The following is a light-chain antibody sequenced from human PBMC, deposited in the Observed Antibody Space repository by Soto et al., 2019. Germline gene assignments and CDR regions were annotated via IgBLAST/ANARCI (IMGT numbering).Light chain of an antibody. CDR1: SSDVGNYKY. CDR2: EVS. V-gene: IGLV2-14*01. J-gene: IGLJ1*01. CDR3: FSYTSSGTYV. Sequence: QSVLTQPASVSGSPGQSITISCTGTSSDVGNYKYVSWYQQHPGKAPKLMIYEVSNRPSGVSNRFSGSKSGNTASLTISGHQAEDETDYYCFSYTSSGTYVFATGTKVTVL.